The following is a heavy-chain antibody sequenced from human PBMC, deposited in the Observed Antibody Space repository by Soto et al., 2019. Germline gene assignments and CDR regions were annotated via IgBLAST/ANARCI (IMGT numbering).Heavy chain of an antibody. Sequence: SETLSLTCTVSGGSISSNYWTWIRQPPGKGLEWIGYVYNSGSTNYNPSLKSRVTISEDTSKSQFSLKVNSMTAADTAVYYCARYRREAVAGYALDNWGQGILVTVSS. J-gene: IGHJ4*02. CDR2: VYNSGST. D-gene: IGHD6-13*01. CDR3: ARYRREAVAGYALDN. CDR1: GGSISSNY. V-gene: IGHV4-59*01.